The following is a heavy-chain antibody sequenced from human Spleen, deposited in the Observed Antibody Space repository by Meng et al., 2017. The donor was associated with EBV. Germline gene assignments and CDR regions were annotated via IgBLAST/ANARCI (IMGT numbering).Heavy chain of an antibody. CDR2: TNEDGRTT. CDR1: GFRFSRYW. Sequence: EGQLWGSGGGLGQPGGSLRLSCAASGFRFSRYWMHWVRQAPGKGLVWVSRTNEDGRTTDYADSVKGRFTISRDNTKNILYLQMDSLRAEDTALYFCSRDLAGSDDDWGQGTLVTVSS. CDR3: SRDLAGSDDD. D-gene: IGHD6-25*01. V-gene: IGHV3-74*02. J-gene: IGHJ4*02.